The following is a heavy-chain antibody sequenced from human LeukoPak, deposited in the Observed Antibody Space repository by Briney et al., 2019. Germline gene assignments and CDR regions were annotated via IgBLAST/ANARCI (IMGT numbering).Heavy chain of an antibody. Sequence: GASVKVSCKASGYTFTSYGISWVRQAPGQGLEWMGWISAYNGNTNYAQKLQGRVTMNTDISTSTAYLELRRLQSHDSAVYYCARPPYGSGIYYFDYWGQGTLVTVSS. V-gene: IGHV1-18*04. CDR1: GYTFTSYG. D-gene: IGHD3-10*01. J-gene: IGHJ4*02. CDR3: ARPPYGSGIYYFDY. CDR2: ISAYNGNT.